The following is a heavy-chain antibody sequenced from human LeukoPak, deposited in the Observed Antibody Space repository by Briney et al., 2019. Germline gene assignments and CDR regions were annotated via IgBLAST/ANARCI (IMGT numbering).Heavy chain of an antibody. CDR1: GYTFSGYY. V-gene: IGHV1-2*02. Sequence: ASVKVSCKASGYTFSGYYMHWVRQAPGQGLEWMGWINPNSGGTKYAQKFQGRVTMTRDTSISTAYMELSSVRSDDTAVYHCARYHNSGMVFFGYWGQGTLVTVSS. CDR2: INPNSGGT. J-gene: IGHJ4*02. D-gene: IGHD6-19*01. CDR3: ARYHNSGMVFFGY.